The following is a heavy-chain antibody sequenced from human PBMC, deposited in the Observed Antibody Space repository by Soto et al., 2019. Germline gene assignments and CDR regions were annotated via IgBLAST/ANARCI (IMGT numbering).Heavy chain of an antibody. D-gene: IGHD2-15*01. V-gene: IGHV3-23*01. Sequence: GGSLRLSCAASGFTFGIHAMSWVRQAPGKGLEWVSFISGSGGSTYYADSVKGRFTISRDNSKKTLYLQMNSLRGEDTAVYYCGKGSAATNYFYYATDVWGQGTTVTVSS. CDR3: GKGSAATNYFYYATDV. J-gene: IGHJ6*02. CDR2: ISGSGGST. CDR1: GFTFGIHA.